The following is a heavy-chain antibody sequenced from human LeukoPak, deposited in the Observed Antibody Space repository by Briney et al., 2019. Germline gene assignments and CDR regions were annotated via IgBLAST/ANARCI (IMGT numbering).Heavy chain of an antibody. CDR3: ARRLTQYDCFDP. Sequence: SQTLSLTCALSGDSVSSNSVTWDWVRQSPWRGIEWLGRIYYMSTWYNDYAVSVRGRITVNPDTSKNQFSLHLNSVTPEDTAVYYCARRLTQYDCFDPWGQGILVTVSS. V-gene: IGHV6-1*01. CDR1: GDSVSSNSVT. CDR2: IYYMSTWYN. D-gene: IGHD2-2*01. J-gene: IGHJ5*02.